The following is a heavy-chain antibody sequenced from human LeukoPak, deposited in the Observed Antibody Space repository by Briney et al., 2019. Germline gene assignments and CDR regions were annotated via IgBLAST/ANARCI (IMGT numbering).Heavy chain of an antibody. CDR3: ARDKGRAFDI. V-gene: IGHV4-59*01. CDR1: GDSISSYY. J-gene: IGHJ3*02. Sequence: SETLSLTCTVSGDSISSYYWSWIRQPPGKGLEWIGYIYSSGSTNYNPSLKSRATMSVDTSKNQFSLKLSSVTAADTAVYYCARDKGRAFDIWGQGTVVTVSS. CDR2: IYSSGST.